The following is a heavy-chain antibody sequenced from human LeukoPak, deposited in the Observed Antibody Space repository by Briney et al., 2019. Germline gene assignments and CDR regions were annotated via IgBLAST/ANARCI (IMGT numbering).Heavy chain of an antibody. Sequence: GGSLRLSCAASGFTFSSYGMHWVRQAPGKGLEWVAVISYDGSNKYYADSVKGRFTISRDNSKNTLYLQMNSLRAEDTAVYYCARPARGSSSWYLGAFDIWGQGTMVTVSS. CDR2: ISYDGSNK. CDR1: GFTFSSYG. CDR3: ARPARGSSSWYLGAFDI. J-gene: IGHJ3*02. V-gene: IGHV3-30*03. D-gene: IGHD6-13*01.